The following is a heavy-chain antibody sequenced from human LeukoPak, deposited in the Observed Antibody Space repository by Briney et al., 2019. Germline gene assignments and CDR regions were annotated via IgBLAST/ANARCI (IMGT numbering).Heavy chain of an antibody. CDR2: ISAYNGNT. D-gene: IGHD4-17*01. CDR1: GYSFTSYG. Sequence: ASVKVSCKAYGYSFTSYGISWVRQAPGQGLEWMGWISAYNGNTNYAQKLQGRVTMTTDTSTSTAYMELRSLRSDDTAVYYCARDRDYGDGFDPWGQGTLVTVSS. V-gene: IGHV1-18*01. J-gene: IGHJ5*02. CDR3: ARDRDYGDGFDP.